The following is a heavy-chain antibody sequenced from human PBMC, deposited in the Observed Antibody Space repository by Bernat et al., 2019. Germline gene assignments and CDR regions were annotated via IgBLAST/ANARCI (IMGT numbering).Heavy chain of an antibody. V-gene: IGHV1-2*04. CDR1: GYTFTGYY. D-gene: IGHD6-6*01. J-gene: IGHJ4*02. CDR2: INPNSGGT. CDR3: ARDLSYSSSWGEYYFDY. Sequence: QVQLVQSGAEVKKPGASVKVSCKASGYTFTGYYMHWVRQAPGQGLEWMGWINPNSGGTNYAQKFQGWVTMTSDTSISTAYMELSRLRSDDTAVYYCARDLSYSSSWGEYYFDYWGQGTLVTVSS.